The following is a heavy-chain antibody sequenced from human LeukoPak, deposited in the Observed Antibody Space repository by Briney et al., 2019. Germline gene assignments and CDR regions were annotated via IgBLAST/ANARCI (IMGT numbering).Heavy chain of an antibody. D-gene: IGHD2-21*01. J-gene: IGHJ4*02. V-gene: IGHV3-23*01. CDR1: GFSFSGYG. CDR3: AKGPDSYSLDS. CDR2: ISTSGGST. Sequence: PGGTLRLSCAASGFSFSGYGISWVRQAPGKGLEWVSSISTSGGSTYYADSVKGRFTISRDNSKNTLYLQMNSLRTEDTAIYYCAKGPDSYSLDSWGQGTLVTVSS.